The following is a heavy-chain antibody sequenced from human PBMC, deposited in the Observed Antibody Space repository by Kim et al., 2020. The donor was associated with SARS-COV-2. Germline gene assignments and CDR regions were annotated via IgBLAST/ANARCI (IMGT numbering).Heavy chain of an antibody. CDR1: GYTFTSYG. D-gene: IGHD6-6*01. CDR3: ARVSSSVNWFDP. V-gene: IGHV1-18*01. CDR2: ISTYNGNT. J-gene: IGHJ5*02. Sequence: ASVKVSCKASGYTFTSYGISWVRQAPGQGPEWMGWISTYNGNTNYAQKFQGRVTMTTDTSTSTAYMELRSLTSDDTAVYYCARVSSSVNWFDPWGQGTLVTVSS.